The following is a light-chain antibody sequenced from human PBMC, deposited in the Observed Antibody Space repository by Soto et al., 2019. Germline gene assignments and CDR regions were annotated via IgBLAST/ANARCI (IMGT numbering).Light chain of an antibody. V-gene: IGKV3-20*01. Sequence: EIVLTQSPGTLSLCPGERATLSCRASQSVSSSYLAWYQQKPVQAPRLLIYATSSRATGIPDRFSGSGSGTDFTLTISRLEPEDFAVYYCQQYGRSGTFGQGTKVHIK. CDR1: QSVSSSY. CDR3: QQYGRSGT. CDR2: ATS. J-gene: IGKJ1*01.